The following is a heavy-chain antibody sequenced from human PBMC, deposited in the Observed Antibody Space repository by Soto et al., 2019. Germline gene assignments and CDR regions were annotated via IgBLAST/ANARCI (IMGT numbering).Heavy chain of an antibody. Sequence: ASVKVSCKASGYTFTGQDLHWVREGPGQRLEWMGWIKGNGGATKYARKFQGRVTMTRDTSTTTAYLELNSLRSDDTAVYFCARVGPYSDGSSYPYWGQGTLVTVSS. CDR1: GYTFTGQD. J-gene: IGHJ4*02. CDR3: ARVGPYSDGSSYPY. D-gene: IGHD6-6*01. V-gene: IGHV1-2*02. CDR2: IKGNGGAT.